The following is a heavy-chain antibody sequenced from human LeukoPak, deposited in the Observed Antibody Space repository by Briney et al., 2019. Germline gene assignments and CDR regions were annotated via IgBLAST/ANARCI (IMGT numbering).Heavy chain of an antibody. CDR2: ISSSGSTI. Sequence: GGSLRLSCAASGFTVSSNYMSWVRQAPGKGLEWVSYISSSGSTIYYADSVKGRFTISRDNAKSSLYLQMNGLRAEDTAVCYCARDSRQQLFDYWGQGTLVTVSS. CDR3: ARDSRQQLFDY. CDR1: GFTVSSNY. V-gene: IGHV3-48*03. J-gene: IGHJ4*02. D-gene: IGHD4-11*01.